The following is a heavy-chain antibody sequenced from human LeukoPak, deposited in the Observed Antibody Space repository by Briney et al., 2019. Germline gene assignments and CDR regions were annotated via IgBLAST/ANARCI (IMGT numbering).Heavy chain of an antibody. J-gene: IGHJ4*02. CDR2: IYYSGST. CDR3: ARGLRGEGGYYDY. D-gene: IGHD3-22*01. Sequence: SQTLSLTCTVSGGSISSGDYYWSWIRQPPGKGLEWIGYIYYSGSTYYNPSLKSRVTISVDTSKNQFSLKLSSVTAADTAVYYCARGLRGEGGYYDYWGQGTLVTVSS. V-gene: IGHV4-30-4*01. CDR1: GGSISSGDYY.